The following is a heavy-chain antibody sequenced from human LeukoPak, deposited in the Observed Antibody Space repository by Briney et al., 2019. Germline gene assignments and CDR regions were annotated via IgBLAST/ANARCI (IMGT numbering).Heavy chain of an antibody. D-gene: IGHD3-3*01. V-gene: IGHV1-2*02. Sequence: ASVKVSCKASGYTFTNYDINWVRQAPGQGLEWMGWINPNSGGTNYAQKFQGRVTMTRDTSISTAYMELSRLRSDDTAVYYCARDLDALRFLEWLPPPDYWGQGTLVTVSS. CDR2: INPNSGGT. CDR3: ARDLDALRFLEWLPPPDY. J-gene: IGHJ4*02. CDR1: GYTFTNYD.